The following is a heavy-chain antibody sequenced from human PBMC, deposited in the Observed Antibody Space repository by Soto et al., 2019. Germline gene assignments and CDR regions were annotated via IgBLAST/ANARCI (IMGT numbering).Heavy chain of an antibody. Sequence: EVQLVESGGGLVQPGGSLRLSCAASGFTFSSYWMHWVRQAPGKGLVWVSRINSDGSSTSYADSVKGRFTISRDNAKNTLYLQMNSLRAEDTAVYYCARDPSVYYYDSSGSSGDYWGQGTLVTVSS. CDR2: INSDGSST. J-gene: IGHJ4*02. D-gene: IGHD3-22*01. CDR1: GFTFSSYW. V-gene: IGHV3-74*01. CDR3: ARDPSVYYYDSSGSSGDY.